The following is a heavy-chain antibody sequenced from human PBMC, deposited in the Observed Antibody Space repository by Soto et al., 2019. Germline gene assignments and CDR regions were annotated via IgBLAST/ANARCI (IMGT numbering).Heavy chain of an antibody. CDR3: ARNYYDSSGGFDY. Sequence: GGSLRLSCSASGFTFSNSAMHWVRQAPGKGLEYVSAISSSGGSTHYADSVKGRFTISRDNSKNTLYLQMNSLRAEDTAVYYCARNYYDSSGGFDYWGQGTLVTVSS. D-gene: IGHD3-22*01. J-gene: IGHJ4*02. CDR1: GFTFSNSA. V-gene: IGHV3-64*04. CDR2: ISSSGGST.